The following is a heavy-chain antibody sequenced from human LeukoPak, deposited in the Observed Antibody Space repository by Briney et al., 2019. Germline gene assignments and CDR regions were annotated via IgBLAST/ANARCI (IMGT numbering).Heavy chain of an antibody. CDR1: GFTFSSYW. D-gene: IGHD2-21*01. J-gene: IGHJ4*02. V-gene: IGHV3-74*01. CDR3: ASFGISWRSSY. Sequence: GGSLRLSCAASGFTFSSYWMHWVRHAPGKGLVWVSRISDDGSYTSNVDSVKGRFTISRDNVNNMLYLHMNSLRAEDTAVYYCASFGISWRSSYWGQGTLVTVSS. CDR2: ISDDGSYT.